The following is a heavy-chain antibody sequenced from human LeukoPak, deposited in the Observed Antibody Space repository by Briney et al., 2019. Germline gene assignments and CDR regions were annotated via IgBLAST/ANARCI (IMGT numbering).Heavy chain of an antibody. D-gene: IGHD2-21*01. CDR1: GGSISSSSYY. V-gene: IGHV4-39*01. CDR3: ASILVARGLLDY. CDR2: IYYSGST. Sequence: PSETLPLTCTVSGGSISSSSYYWGWIRQPPGKGLEWIGSIYYSGSTYYNPSLKSRVTISVDTSKNQFSLKLSSVTAADTAVYYCASILVARGLLDYWGQGTLVTVSS. J-gene: IGHJ4*02.